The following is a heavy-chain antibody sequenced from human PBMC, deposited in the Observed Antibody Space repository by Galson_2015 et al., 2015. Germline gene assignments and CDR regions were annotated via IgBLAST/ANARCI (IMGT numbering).Heavy chain of an antibody. Sequence: SVKVSCKASGYTFTSYYMHWVRQAPRQGLEWMGIINPSGGSTSYAQKFQGRVTMTRDTSTSTVYMELSSLRPEDTAVYYCARVCYGDPTGLDYWGQGTLVTVSS. J-gene: IGHJ4*02. D-gene: IGHD4-17*01. CDR2: INPSGGST. CDR3: ARVCYGDPTGLDY. V-gene: IGHV1-46*01. CDR1: GYTFTSYY.